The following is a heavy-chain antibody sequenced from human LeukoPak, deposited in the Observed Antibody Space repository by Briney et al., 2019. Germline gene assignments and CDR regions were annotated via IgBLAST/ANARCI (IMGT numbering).Heavy chain of an antibody. CDR1: GYIFTSYY. CDR3: TRDRQDSYYGLDV. V-gene: IGHV1-46*01. J-gene: IGHJ6*02. Sequence: GPSVKVSCKASGYIFTSYYLHWVRQAPGQGLEWMGLINPSDGSTTYAQKFQGRVTMTRDTSASTVYMELSSLTSEDTAVYYCTRDRQDSYYGLDVWGQGTTVTVSS. CDR2: INPSDGST.